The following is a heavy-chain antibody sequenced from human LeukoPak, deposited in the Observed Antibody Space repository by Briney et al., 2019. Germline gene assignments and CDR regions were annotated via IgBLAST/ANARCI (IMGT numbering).Heavy chain of an antibody. Sequence: SETLSLTCAVYGWPFSGYSWSWVRQSPGKGLEWIGEINHSGSTNYNPSLKSRVAISRDMSKNQVSLKLRSVTAADTAVYYCARGRANYHYFAMDVWGQGTTVTVS. CDR2: INHSGST. D-gene: IGHD1-7*01. CDR1: GWPFSGYS. J-gene: IGHJ6*02. CDR3: ARGRANYHYFAMDV. V-gene: IGHV4-34*01.